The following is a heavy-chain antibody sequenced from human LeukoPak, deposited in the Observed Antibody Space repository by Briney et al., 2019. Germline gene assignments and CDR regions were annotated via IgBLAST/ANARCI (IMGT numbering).Heavy chain of an antibody. J-gene: IGHJ4*02. CDR2: IYYSGST. Sequence: SETLSLTCTVSGGSISSDSWSWIRQPPGKGLEWIGYIYYSGSTNYNPSLKSRVTISVDTSKNQFSLGLSSVTAADTAVYYCARVRVAAAGIDYWGQGTLVTVSS. CDR1: GGSISSDS. V-gene: IGHV4-59*01. D-gene: IGHD6-13*01. CDR3: ARVRVAAAGIDY.